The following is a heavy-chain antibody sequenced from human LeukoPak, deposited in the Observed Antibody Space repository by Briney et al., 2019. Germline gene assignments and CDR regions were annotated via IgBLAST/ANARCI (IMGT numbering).Heavy chain of an antibody. CDR2: IYYSGTA. J-gene: IGHJ4*02. V-gene: IGHV4-39*01. Sequence: ETLSLTCTVSGGSITSSNYYWGWIRQPPGKGLEWIGIIYYSGTAYYNPSLKSRLTISVDTSKNQFSLKVRSVTAADTAVYYCARPTMGGYFDYWGQGTLVTVSS. CDR3: ARPTMGGYFDY. CDR1: GGSITSSNYY. D-gene: IGHD3-16*01.